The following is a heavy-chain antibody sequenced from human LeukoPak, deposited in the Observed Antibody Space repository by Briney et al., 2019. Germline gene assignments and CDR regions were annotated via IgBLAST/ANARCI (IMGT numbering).Heavy chain of an antibody. CDR1: DGSLSSGVYY. D-gene: IGHD5-18*01. J-gene: IGHJ6*03. V-gene: IGHV4-31*03. CDR2: VYYSGST. CDR3: ARVIFGYSYGYSRYYYMDV. Sequence: PSETLSLTCTVSDGSLSSGVYYWNWIRQHPGKGLEWIGYVYYSGSTYYNPSLKSRVTISVDTSKNQFSLKLSSVTAADTAVYYCARVIFGYSYGYSRYYYMDVWGKGTTVTVSS.